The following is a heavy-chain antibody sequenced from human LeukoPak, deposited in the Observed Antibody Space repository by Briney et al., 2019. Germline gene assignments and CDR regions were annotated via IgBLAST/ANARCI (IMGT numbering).Heavy chain of an antibody. CDR1: GGFFSGYY. Sequence: SETLSLTCAVYGGFFSGYYWSWIPQPPGKGLEWIGEINHSGSTNYNPSLKSRVTISVDTSKNQFSLKLSSVTAADTAVYYCARVEGYCSGGSCYRKSDAFDIWGQGTMVTVSS. CDR2: INHSGST. J-gene: IGHJ3*02. CDR3: ARVEGYCSGGSCYRKSDAFDI. D-gene: IGHD2-15*01. V-gene: IGHV4-34*01.